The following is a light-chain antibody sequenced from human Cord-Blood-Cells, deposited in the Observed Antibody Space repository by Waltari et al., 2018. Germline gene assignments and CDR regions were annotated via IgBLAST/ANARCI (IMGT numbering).Light chain of an antibody. J-gene: IGLJ3*02. V-gene: IGLV2-23*01. CDR1: SSDVGSYNL. CDR2: EGS. CDR3: CSYAGSSTWV. Sequence: QSALTQPASVSGSPGPPITISRTGTSSDVGSYNLVSWYQQHPGKAPKLMIYEGSKRPSGVSNRFSGSKSGNTASLTISGLQAEDEADYYCCSYAGSSTWVFGGGTKLTVL.